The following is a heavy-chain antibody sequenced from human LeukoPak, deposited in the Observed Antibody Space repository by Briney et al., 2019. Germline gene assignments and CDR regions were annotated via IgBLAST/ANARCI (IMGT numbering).Heavy chain of an antibody. CDR2: IYRGRT. CDR3: ARLNSARGAFDY. CDR1: RDSISYESYY. D-gene: IGHD1-26*01. J-gene: IGHJ4*02. Sequence: SETLSLTCAVSRDSISYESYYWNWIRQAPGKGPEWIGNIYRGRTRLNPSLTSRVTMSVDTSKNQFSLQLSSVTAADTAVYYCARLNSARGAFDYWGQGTLVTVSS. V-gene: IGHV4-30-2*02.